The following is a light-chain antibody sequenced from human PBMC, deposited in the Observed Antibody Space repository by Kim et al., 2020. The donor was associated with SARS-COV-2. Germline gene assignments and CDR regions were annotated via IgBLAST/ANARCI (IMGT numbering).Light chain of an antibody. CDR2: GAY. V-gene: IGKV3-20*01. Sequence: PGQRATPSCRASRSINSTYVAWYQKRPGQPLRLRFFGAYSRATGIPDRFSGSVSGTDFTLTISSLEPEDFAVYYCQQYGYSPTWTFGQGTKVDIK. CDR3: QQYGYSPTWT. J-gene: IGKJ1*01. CDR1: RSINSTY.